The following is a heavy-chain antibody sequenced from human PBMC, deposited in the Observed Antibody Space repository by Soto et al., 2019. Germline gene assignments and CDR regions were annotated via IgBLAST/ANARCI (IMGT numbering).Heavy chain of an antibody. V-gene: IGHV1-46*01. J-gene: IGHJ6*02. D-gene: IGHD2-21*02. Sequence: QVQLVQSGAEVRKPGASVKVSCKASGYVFTSSFMHWIRQAPGQGLEWMGMINPSGGSTSYAHKFQGRFAVTRDTSTATVYMDLGSLRSADTAIYYCAREVKTVIMAGDTKDYSGLDVWGQGTTVIVSS. CDR2: INPSGGST. CDR3: AREVKTVIMAGDTKDYSGLDV. CDR1: GYVFTSSF.